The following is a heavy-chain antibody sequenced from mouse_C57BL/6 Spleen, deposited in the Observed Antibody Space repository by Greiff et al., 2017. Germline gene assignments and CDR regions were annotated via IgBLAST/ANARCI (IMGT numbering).Heavy chain of an antibody. Sequence: VQLQQSGAELVRPGASVKLSCTASGFNIKDDYMHWVKQRPEQGLEWIGWIDPENGDTEYASKFQGKATITADTSSNTAYLQLSSLTSEDTAVYYCTTGPLITTVVATNYWGQGTTLTVSS. D-gene: IGHD1-1*01. V-gene: IGHV14-4*01. CDR3: TTGPLITTVVATNY. CDR1: GFNIKDDY. J-gene: IGHJ2*01. CDR2: IDPENGDT.